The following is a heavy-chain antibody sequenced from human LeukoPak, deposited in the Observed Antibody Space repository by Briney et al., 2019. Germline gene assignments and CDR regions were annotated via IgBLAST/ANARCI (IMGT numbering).Heavy chain of an antibody. Sequence: GGSLRLSCAASGFTFSSYWMSWVRQAPGKGLEWVANIKQDGSDKYYVDSVKGRFTISRDNAKNSLYLQMNSLRAEDTAVYYCAKDRAPRITMVRGASTHFDYWGQGTLVTVSS. CDR3: AKDRAPRITMVRGASTHFDY. V-gene: IGHV3-7*03. D-gene: IGHD3-10*01. J-gene: IGHJ4*02. CDR1: GFTFSSYW. CDR2: IKQDGSDK.